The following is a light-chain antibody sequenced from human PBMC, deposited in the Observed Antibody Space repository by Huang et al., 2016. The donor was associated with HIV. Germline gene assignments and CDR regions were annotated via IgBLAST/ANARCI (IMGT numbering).Light chain of an antibody. CDR3: MQALQSPFT. Sequence: VMTQSPLSLPVTPGEPASISCRSSRSLLHSDGHNYLDWYLQRPGQSPQLLIYLGSNRASGVPERISGSGSGTDFTLKISRVEAEDVGIYYCMQALQSPFTFGPGTKVDIK. V-gene: IGKV2-28*01. CDR1: RSLLHSDGHNY. CDR2: LGS. J-gene: IGKJ3*01.